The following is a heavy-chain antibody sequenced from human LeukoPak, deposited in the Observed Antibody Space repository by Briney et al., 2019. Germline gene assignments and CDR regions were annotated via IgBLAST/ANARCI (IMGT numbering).Heavy chain of an antibody. V-gene: IGHV4-38-2*01. D-gene: IGHD3-3*01. CDR1: GYSISSGYY. CDR3: ARTVHTYYDFWSGFDL. Sequence: SETLSLTCAVSGYSISSGYYWGWIRPPPGKGLEWIGSIYHSGSTYYNPSLKSRVTISVDTSTNQFSLKLSSVTAADTAVYYCARTVHTYYDFWSGFDLWGRGTLVTVSS. J-gene: IGHJ2*01. CDR2: IYHSGST.